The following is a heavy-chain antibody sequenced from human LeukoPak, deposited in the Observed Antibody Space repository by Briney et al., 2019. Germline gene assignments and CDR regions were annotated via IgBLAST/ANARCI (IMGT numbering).Heavy chain of an antibody. V-gene: IGHV3-30*04. CDR1: GFTFDDYA. CDR2: ISYDGSNK. Sequence: GRSLRLSCAASGFTFDDYAMHWVRQAPGKGLEWVAVISYDGSNKYYADSVKGRFTISRDNSKNTLYLQMNSLRAEDTAVYYCARVEGLLLTLDYWGQGTLVTVSS. CDR3: ARVEGLLLTLDY. D-gene: IGHD3-10*01. J-gene: IGHJ4*02.